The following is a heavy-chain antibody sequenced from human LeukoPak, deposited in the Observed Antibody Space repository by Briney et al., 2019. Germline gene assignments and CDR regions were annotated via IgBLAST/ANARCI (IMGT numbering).Heavy chain of an antibody. CDR3: ARDSYDYGDGTED. D-gene: IGHD4-17*01. V-gene: IGHV3-53*01. Sequence: GGSLRLSCAASGFTFNTYVMSWVRQAPGKGLEWVSVIYSGGSTYYADSVKGRFTISRDNSKNTLYLQMNSLRAEDTAVYYCARDSYDYGDGTEDWGQGTLVTVSS. J-gene: IGHJ4*02. CDR1: GFTFNTYV. CDR2: IYSGGST.